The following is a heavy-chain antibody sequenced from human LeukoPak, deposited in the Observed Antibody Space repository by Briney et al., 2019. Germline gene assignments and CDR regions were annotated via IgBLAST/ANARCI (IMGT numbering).Heavy chain of an antibody. D-gene: IGHD6-13*01. CDR3: ARETSQQPVLAFDI. CDR2: INTNTGNP. CDR1: GYTFTSYA. Sequence: GASVKVSCKASGYTFTSYAMNWVRQAPGQGLEWMGWINTNTGNPTYAQGFTGRFVFSLDTSVSTAYLQISSLKAEDTAVYYCARETSQQPVLAFDIWGQGAVVTVSS. V-gene: IGHV7-4-1*02. J-gene: IGHJ3*02.